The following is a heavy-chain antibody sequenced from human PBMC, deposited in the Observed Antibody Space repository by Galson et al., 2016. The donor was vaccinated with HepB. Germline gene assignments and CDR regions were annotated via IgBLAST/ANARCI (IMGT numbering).Heavy chain of an antibody. CDR2: FAPEDGET. V-gene: IGHV1-24*01. D-gene: IGHD2-15*01. Sequence: SVKVSCKVSGYILTELSMHWVRQAPGKGLEWMGGFAPEDGETVYAQKFQGRVTMTEDTSTDTAYMELSSLRSEDTAVYYCATEIGGGGSPWIDSWGQGTLVTVSS. CDR1: GYILTELS. CDR3: ATEIGGGGSPWIDS. J-gene: IGHJ4*02.